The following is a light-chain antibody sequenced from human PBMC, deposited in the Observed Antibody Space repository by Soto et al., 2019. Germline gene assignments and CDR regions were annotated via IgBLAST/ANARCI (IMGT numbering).Light chain of an antibody. J-gene: IGLJ2*01. Sequence: QPVLTQPASVSGSPGQSIAISCTGTSSDIPDYNYVSWYQQHPGKAPKLLIYDVTYRPSGISNRFSGSKSGNTASLTISGLQAEDEADYYCSSYTSNSRTQLFGGGTKVTVL. CDR2: DVT. CDR3: SSYTSNSRTQL. CDR1: SSDIPDYNY. V-gene: IGLV2-14*03.